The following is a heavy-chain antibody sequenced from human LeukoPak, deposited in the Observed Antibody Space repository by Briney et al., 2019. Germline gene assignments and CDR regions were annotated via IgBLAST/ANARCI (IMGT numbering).Heavy chain of an antibody. J-gene: IGHJ4*02. V-gene: IGHV3-23*01. CDR2: ISGSGGST. Sequence: GGSLRLSCAASGFTLSSYAMSWVRQAPGKGLEWVSAISGSGGSTYYADSVKGRFTISRDNSKNTLYLQMNSLRAEDTAVYYCAKGFVVVPAYFDYWGQGTLVTVSS. D-gene: IGHD2-2*01. CDR1: GFTLSSYA. CDR3: AKGFVVVPAYFDY.